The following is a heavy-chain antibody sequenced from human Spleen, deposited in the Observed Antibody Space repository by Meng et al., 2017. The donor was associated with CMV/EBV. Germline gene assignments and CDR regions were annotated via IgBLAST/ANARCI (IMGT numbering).Heavy chain of an antibody. CDR3: AKAGRLYGGSGPSTNSFDY. V-gene: IGHV3-30*04. D-gene: IGHD3-10*01. J-gene: IGHJ4*02. CDR1: GFTFSSYA. Sequence: GGSLRLSCAASGFTFSSYAMHWVRQAPGKGLEWVAVISYDGSNKYYADSVKGRFTISRDNSMSTVYLQMNSLRAEDTAVYYCAKAGRLYGGSGPSTNSFDYWGQGTLVTVSS. CDR2: ISYDGSNK.